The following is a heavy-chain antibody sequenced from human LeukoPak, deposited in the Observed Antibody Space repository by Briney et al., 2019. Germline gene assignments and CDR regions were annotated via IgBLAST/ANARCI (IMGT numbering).Heavy chain of an antibody. CDR1: GFTVSSNY. J-gene: IGHJ4*02. CDR2: IYSGGST. D-gene: IGHD3-22*01. Sequence: PGGSLRLSCAASGFTVSSNYMSWVRQAPGKGLEWVSVIYSGGSTYYADSVKGRFTISRHNSKNTLYLQMNSLRAEDTAVYYCATNVGDYDSSGYPDYWGQGTLVTVSS. V-gene: IGHV3-53*01. CDR3: ATNVGDYDSSGYPDY.